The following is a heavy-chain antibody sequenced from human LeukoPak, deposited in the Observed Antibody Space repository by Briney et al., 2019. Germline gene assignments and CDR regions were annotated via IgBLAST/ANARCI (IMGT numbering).Heavy chain of an antibody. D-gene: IGHD2-15*01. V-gene: IGHV3-7*05. J-gene: IGHJ4*02. CDR1: GFTFSSSW. CDR3: ARVSCAGGSCYSDH. Sequence: PGGSLRLSCAASGFTFSSSWMNWVRQAPGKGLEWVANIKQDGTEKYYVDSVKGRFTISRDNAKNSLYLQMNSLRAEDTAVHYCARVSCAGGSCYSDHWGQGTLLSVFS. CDR2: IKQDGTEK.